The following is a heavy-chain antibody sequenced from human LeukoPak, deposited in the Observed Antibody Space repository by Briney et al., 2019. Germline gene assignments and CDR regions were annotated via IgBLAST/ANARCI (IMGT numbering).Heavy chain of an antibody. CDR2: IGGSGGAT. Sequence: PGGSLRLSCAASGVTFSNSAMTWVRQAPGKGLRWVSGIGGSGGATYYADYVKGRFTISRDKSKNTLYLQMNSLRAEDTAVYYCVRGLATILPTNWFDPCGQGTLVTVSS. CDR1: GVTFSNSA. J-gene: IGHJ5*02. V-gene: IGHV3-23*01. D-gene: IGHD5-12*01. CDR3: VRGLATILPTNWFDP.